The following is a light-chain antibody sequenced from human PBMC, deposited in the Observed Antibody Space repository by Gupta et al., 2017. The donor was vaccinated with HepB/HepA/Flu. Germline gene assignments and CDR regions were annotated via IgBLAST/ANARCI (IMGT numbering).Light chain of an antibody. J-gene: IGKJ1*01. CDR2: AVS. V-gene: IGKV1-39*01. Sequence: DIQMTQSPSSLSASAGDRVTITCRASQNIRNYVNWYQQKPGEAPSLLIYAVSKLQSGVPSRFSGSGSGTDFTFTSSRRQPEDFATYYGQQSFNIPTFGQGTKVEIK. CDR1: QNIRNY. CDR3: QQSFNIPT.